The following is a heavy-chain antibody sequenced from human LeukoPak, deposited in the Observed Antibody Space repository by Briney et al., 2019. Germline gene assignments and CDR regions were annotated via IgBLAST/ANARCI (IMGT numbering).Heavy chain of an antibody. CDR2: ISPYNGNT. D-gene: IGHD4-17*01. CDR3: ARDQRGYGDSSGASKWIDP. J-gene: IGHJ5*02. Sequence: ASVKVSCKASGYTFTSYGINWVRQAPGQGLEWMGWISPYNGNTKYAEKIQRRVTITTDTSTSTAYMELRSLSSDDTAVYYYARDQRGYGDSSGASKWIDPWGQGTLVTVSS. V-gene: IGHV1-18*01. CDR1: GYTFTSYG.